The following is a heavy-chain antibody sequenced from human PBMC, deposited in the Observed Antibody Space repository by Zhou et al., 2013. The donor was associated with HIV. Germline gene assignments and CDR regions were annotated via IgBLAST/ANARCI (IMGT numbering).Heavy chain of an antibody. J-gene: IGHJ5*02. V-gene: IGHV1-18*01. Sequence: QVQLVQSAVEVKKPGASVKVSCKASGYTFNSYGINWLRQAPGQGLEWMGWISVYSVKRSSAQKFQGRVTLTTDTFRDTAYMELRSLKSDDTAVYYCARDAATPNRSWFDPWGQGTLVIVSS. CDR1: GYTFNSYG. CDR3: ARDAATPNRSWFDP. CDR2: ISVYSVKR.